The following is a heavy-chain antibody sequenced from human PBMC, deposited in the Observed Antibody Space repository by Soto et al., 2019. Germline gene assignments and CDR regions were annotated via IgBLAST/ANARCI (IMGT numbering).Heavy chain of an antibody. V-gene: IGHV1-69*01. Sequence: QVQLVQSGAEVKKPGSSVKVSCKASGGTFSSYAISWVRQAPGQGLEWMGGVIPIFGTSNYAQKFQGRVTITADESTSTAYMELSSLRSEDTAVYYCARDLQWLVRGENYYYGMDVWGQGTTVTVSS. CDR3: ARDLQWLVRGENYYYGMDV. CDR2: VIPIFGTS. J-gene: IGHJ6*02. D-gene: IGHD6-19*01. CDR1: GGTFSSYA.